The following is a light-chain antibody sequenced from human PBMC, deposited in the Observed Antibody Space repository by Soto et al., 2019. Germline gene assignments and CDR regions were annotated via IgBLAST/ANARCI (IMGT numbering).Light chain of an antibody. J-gene: IGKJ4*01. Sequence: EIVMTQSPATLSVSPGERATPSYRATQGIAGTLAWYQQKPGHSPRLLIYDTVIRATGVPARFSGSVSGTEFTLTITRLQSEDFAIYYCQHYTNWPLTFGGGTRVESK. CDR2: DTV. V-gene: IGKV3-15*01. CDR3: QHYTNWPLT. CDR1: QGIAGT.